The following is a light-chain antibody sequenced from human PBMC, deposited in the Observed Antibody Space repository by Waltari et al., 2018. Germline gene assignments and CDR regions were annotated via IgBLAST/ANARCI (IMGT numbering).Light chain of an antibody. J-gene: IGKJ2*01. CDR2: GAS. V-gene: IGKV3-20*01. Sequence: EVVLTQSPATLSLSPGERAPLSCRASQSVSRSRIAWYLHKPGQAPRLLIYGASGRATGIPDRFSGSGSGTDFSLTISRVEPEDFAVYYCQQFGSSVMYTFGQGTKLEIK. CDR1: QSVSRSR. CDR3: QQFGSSVMYT.